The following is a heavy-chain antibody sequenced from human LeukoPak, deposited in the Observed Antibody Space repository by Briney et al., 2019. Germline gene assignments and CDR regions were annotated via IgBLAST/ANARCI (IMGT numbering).Heavy chain of an antibody. D-gene: IGHD3-10*01. Sequence: GASVKVSCKASGYTFTGYYMHWARQAPGQGLEWMGWINPKSGGTNYAQKFQGRVTMTRDTSISTAYMDMSSLRSDDTAVYYCARNLWFGESSDAFDMWGQGTMVTVSS. V-gene: IGHV1-2*02. CDR3: ARNLWFGESSDAFDM. CDR1: GYTFTGYY. J-gene: IGHJ3*02. CDR2: INPKSGGT.